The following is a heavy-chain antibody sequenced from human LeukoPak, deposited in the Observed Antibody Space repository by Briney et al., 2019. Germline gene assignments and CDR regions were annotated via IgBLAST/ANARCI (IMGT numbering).Heavy chain of an antibody. D-gene: IGHD6-19*01. V-gene: IGHV1-46*01. J-gene: IGHJ4*02. CDR1: GYTFTDYY. CDR2: INSSGGNT. CDR3: ARFAVHRRLAVAGQFGLDY. Sequence: ASVKVSCKASGYTFTDYYIHWVRQAPGQGLEWMGIINSSGGNTNYAQKFQGRVTMTRDTSTSTVYMELSSLRSGDTAVYYCARFAVHRRLAVAGQFGLDYWGQGTLVTVSS.